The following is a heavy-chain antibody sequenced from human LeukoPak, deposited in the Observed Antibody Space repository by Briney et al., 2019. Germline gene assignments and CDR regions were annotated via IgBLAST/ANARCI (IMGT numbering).Heavy chain of an antibody. D-gene: IGHD3-3*01. CDR1: GFTFDDYG. Sequence: PGGSLRLSCEASGFTFDDYGMSWVRQAPGKGLEWVSSINWSGVSTYYADAVKGRFTISRDKAKNSLYLQMNSLRAEDTAFYYCANGYDFWSGHYSLPSSLDQWGQGTLVTVSS. V-gene: IGHV3-20*04. CDR3: ANGYDFWSGHYSLPSSLDQ. J-gene: IGHJ4*02. CDR2: INWSGVST.